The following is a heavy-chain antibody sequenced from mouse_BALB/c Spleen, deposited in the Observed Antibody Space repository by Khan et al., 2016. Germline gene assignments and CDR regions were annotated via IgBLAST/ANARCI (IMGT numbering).Heavy chain of an antibody. V-gene: IGHV1-9*01. Sequence: QVQLKQSGAELMKPGASVKISCKATGYTFSSYWIEWVKQRPGHGLEWIGEIFPGSGSTNYNEKFRGKATFTADTSSNTAYMQLRSLTSEVSAVHYCARTDRRGYCDYWGQGTTLTVSS. CDR3: ARTDRRGYCDY. CDR2: IFPGSGST. J-gene: IGHJ2*01. CDR1: GYTFSSYW.